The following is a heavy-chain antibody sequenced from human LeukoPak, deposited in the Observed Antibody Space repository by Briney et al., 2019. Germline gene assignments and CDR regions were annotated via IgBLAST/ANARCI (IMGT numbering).Heavy chain of an antibody. V-gene: IGHV5-51*01. CDR3: ARTRGDTSGYYYFDN. J-gene: IGHJ4*02. CDR1: GYSFTNFW. Sequence: GESLKISCKGSGYSFTNFWIGWVRQMPGKGLEWMGIIYLGDSDTRYSPSFQGQVAISADKSISTAYLQWSSLKASDTAMYYCARTRGDTSGYYYFDNGGQGTLVTVSS. CDR2: IYLGDSDT. D-gene: IGHD3-22*01.